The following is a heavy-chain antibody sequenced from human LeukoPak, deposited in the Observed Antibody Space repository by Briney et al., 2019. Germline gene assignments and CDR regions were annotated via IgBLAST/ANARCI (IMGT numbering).Heavy chain of an antibody. CDR3: ARFKNEDYFDY. J-gene: IGHJ4*02. V-gene: IGHV4-59*01. D-gene: IGHD2/OR15-2a*01. Sequence: PSETLSLTCTVSGGSISSYYWSWIRQPPGKGLEWIGYIYYSGSINYNPSLKSRVTISVDTSKNQFSLKLSSVTAADTAVYYCARFKNEDYFDYWGQGTLVTVSS. CDR1: GGSISSYY. CDR2: IYYSGSI.